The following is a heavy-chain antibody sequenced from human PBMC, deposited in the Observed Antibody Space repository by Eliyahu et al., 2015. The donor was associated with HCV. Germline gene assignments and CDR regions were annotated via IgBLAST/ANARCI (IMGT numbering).Heavy chain of an antibody. J-gene: IGHJ6*04. D-gene: IGHD2-15*01. CDR2: TYYRSKWYN. CDR3: ARSSGYMDV. V-gene: IGHV6-1*01. Sequence: QVQLQQSGLGLVKPSQTLSLACAISGDSVSSNSGAWNWIRQSPSRGLEWLGRTYYRSKWYNEYAVSVKSRITINPDTSKNQFSLQLKSVIPEDTAVYYCARSSGYMDVWGKGTTVTVSS. CDR1: GDSVSSNSGA.